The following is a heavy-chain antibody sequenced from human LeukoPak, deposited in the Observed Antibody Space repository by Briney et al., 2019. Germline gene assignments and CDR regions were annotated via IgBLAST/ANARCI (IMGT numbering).Heavy chain of an antibody. Sequence: SQTLSLTSAISGDSVSSKNGAWNWVRQSPSRGLEWLGRTHYRSKWYSDYAESVQGRMAINPDTSKNEFSLQLHSVTPEDTAVYYCARGVGTSGWYTFDYWGQGTLVTVSS. J-gene: IGHJ4*02. D-gene: IGHD6-19*01. CDR3: ARGVGTSGWYTFDY. V-gene: IGHV6-1*01. CDR2: THYRSKWYS. CDR1: GDSVSSKNGA.